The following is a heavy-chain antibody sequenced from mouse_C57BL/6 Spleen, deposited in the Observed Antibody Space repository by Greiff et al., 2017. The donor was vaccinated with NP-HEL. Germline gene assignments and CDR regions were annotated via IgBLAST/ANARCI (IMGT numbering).Heavy chain of an antibody. Sequence: VKLQESGPELVKPGASVKLSCKASGYTFTSYDINWVKQRPGPGLEWIGWIYPRAGSTKYNEKFKGKATLTVYTSSSTAYMELHSLTSEDSAVYFCASAPEVNWFAYWGQGTLVTVSA. CDR3: ASAPEVNWFAY. J-gene: IGHJ3*01. D-gene: IGHD2-2*01. CDR1: GYTFTSYD. V-gene: IGHV1-85*01. CDR2: IYPRAGST.